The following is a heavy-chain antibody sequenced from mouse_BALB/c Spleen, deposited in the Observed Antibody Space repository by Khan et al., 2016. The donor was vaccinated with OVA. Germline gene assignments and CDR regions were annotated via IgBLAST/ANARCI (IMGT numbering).Heavy chain of an antibody. CDR1: GHTFTNYG. CDR2: INTYTGES. D-gene: IGHD2-10*01. CDR3: ARPPYFSYVMDN. Sequence: QIQLVQSGPELKKPGETVKISCKASGHTFTNYGMNWVKQAPGKGLKWMGWINTYTGESTYADDFNGRFAFSLETSASTAYLQINNLKNDDTATYFCARPPYFSYVMDNWGQGTSVTVSS. J-gene: IGHJ4*01. V-gene: IGHV9-3-1*01.